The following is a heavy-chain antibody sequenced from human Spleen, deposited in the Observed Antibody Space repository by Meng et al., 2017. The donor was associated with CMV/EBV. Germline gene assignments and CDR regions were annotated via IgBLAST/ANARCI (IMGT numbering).Heavy chain of an antibody. Sequence: SGGSISSGDYYWSWIRQPPGKGLEWIGYIYYSGSTYYNPSLKSRVTISVDTSKNQFSLKLSSVTAADTAVYYCARGRIAARRGNDYWGQGTLVTVSS. CDR3: ARGRIAARRGNDY. J-gene: IGHJ4*02. V-gene: IGHV4-30-4*08. D-gene: IGHD6-6*01. CDR2: IYYSGST. CDR1: GGSISSGDYY.